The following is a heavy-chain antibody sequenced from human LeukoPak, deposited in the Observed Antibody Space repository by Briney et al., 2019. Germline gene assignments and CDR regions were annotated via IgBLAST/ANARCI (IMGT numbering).Heavy chain of an antibody. J-gene: IGHJ4*02. CDR2: ISAYNGNT. Sequence: ASVNVSCKASGYTFTSYGISGVRQSPGQGLEGMGWISAYNGNTNYAQKHQGRVTMTTDTSTSTAYMELRSLRSDDTAVYYCARDFTPFYSSSWYGGFGLYDYWGQGTLVTVSS. CDR3: ARDFTPFYSSSWYGGFGLYDY. D-gene: IGHD6-13*01. CDR1: GYTFTSYG. V-gene: IGHV1-18*01.